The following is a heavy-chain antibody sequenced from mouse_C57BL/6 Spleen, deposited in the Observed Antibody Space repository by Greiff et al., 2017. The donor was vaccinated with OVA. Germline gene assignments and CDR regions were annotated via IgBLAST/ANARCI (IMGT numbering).Heavy chain of an antibody. V-gene: IGHV3-1*01. CDR3: ARGQEDYFDY. CDR1: GYSITSGYD. J-gene: IGHJ2*01. Sequence: EVQLKESGPGMVKPSQSLSLTCTVTGYSITSGYDWHWIRHFPGNKLEWMGYISYSGSTNYNPSLKSRISLTHDTSNNHFFLKLNSVTTEDTATYYCARGQEDYFDYWGQGTTLTVSS. CDR2: ISYSGST.